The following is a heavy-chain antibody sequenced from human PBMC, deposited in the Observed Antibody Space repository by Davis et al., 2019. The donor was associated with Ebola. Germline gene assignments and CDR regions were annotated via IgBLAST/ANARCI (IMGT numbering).Heavy chain of an antibody. D-gene: IGHD3-3*01. CDR2: INPNSGGT. V-gene: IGHV1-2*04. CDR1: GYTFTGYY. Sequence: VSVKVSCKASGYTFTGYYMHWVRQAPGQGLEWMGWINPNSGGTNYAQKFQGWVTMTRDTSISTAYMELSRLRSDDTAVYYCARSSRTYWSGYLNWFDPWGQGTLVTVSS. J-gene: IGHJ5*02. CDR3: ARSSRTYWSGYLNWFDP.